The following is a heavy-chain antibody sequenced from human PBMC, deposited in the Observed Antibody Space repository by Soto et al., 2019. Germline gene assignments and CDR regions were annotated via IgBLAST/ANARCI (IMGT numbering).Heavy chain of an antibody. V-gene: IGHV3-23*01. D-gene: IGHD4-17*01. CDR3: AKDRVDYGDYRGLDY. CDR2: ISGSGTNR. J-gene: IGHJ4*02. CDR1: GFTFSSYA. Sequence: EVQLLESGGGLVQPGGSLRLSCAASGFTFSSYAMTWVRQAPGKGLEWVSAISGSGTNRYYADSVKGRFTISRDNSKNQLYLQMNSLRAEDTAVYYCAKDRVDYGDYRGLDYWGQGTLVTVSS.